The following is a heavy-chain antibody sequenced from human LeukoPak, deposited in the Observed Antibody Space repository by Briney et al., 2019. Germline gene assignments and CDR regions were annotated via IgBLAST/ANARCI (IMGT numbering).Heavy chain of an antibody. CDR1: GFNFNNYW. CDR3: AREEVERILKDY. CDR2: IKKDGSER. D-gene: IGHD2-15*01. Sequence: GGSLRLSCAASGFNFNNYWMSWVRQAPGKGLEWVANIKKDGSERYYVDSVKGRFTISRDYAKNSLYLQMNSLRAEDTAVYYCAREEVERILKDYWDQGTRVTVSS. V-gene: IGHV3-7*01. J-gene: IGHJ4*02.